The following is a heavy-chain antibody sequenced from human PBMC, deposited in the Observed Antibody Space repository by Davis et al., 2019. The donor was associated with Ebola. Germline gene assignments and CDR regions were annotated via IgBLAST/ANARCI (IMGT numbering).Heavy chain of an antibody. J-gene: IGHJ4*02. CDR2: IKQDGSEK. CDR3: VRYCTSGGCLDF. V-gene: IGHV3-7*01. Sequence: GESLKISCAASGFTFSSYWMSWVRQAPGKGLEWVANIKQDGSEKYYVDSVKGRFTISRDNAKNSLYLQMNSLRAEDTAVYYCVRYCTSGGCLDFWGQGTLVAVSS. D-gene: IGHD2-8*01. CDR1: GFTFSSYW.